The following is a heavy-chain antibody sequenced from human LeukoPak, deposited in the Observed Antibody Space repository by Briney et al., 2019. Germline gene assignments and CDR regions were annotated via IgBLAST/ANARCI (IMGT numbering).Heavy chain of an antibody. V-gene: IGHV3-23*01. Sequence: GGSPRLSCAASGFTFSSYAMSWVRQAPGKGLEWVSAISGSGGSTYYADSVKGRFTISRDNSKNTLYLQMNSLRAEDTAVYYCARAGDYTGTGAYYYYYYMDVWGKGTTVTISS. CDR1: GFTFSSYA. D-gene: IGHD4-17*01. CDR2: ISGSGGST. J-gene: IGHJ6*03. CDR3: ARAGDYTGTGAYYYYYYMDV.